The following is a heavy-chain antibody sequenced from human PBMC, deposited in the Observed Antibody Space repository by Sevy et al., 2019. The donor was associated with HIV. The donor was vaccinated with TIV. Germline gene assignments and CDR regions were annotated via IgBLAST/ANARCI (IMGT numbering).Heavy chain of an antibody. CDR3: VRDYGHLRLYGMDV. V-gene: IGHV3-11*04. CDR1: GFTFGDYY. J-gene: IGHJ6*02. CDR2: ISRTGSTV. Sequence: GGSLRLSCAASGFTFGDYYMSWVRQAPGQGLEWIAYISRTGSTVYYGDSVKGRFTISRDNAGRSLYLQMYSLRVGDTAVYFCVRDYGHLRLYGMDVWGPGTTVTVSS. D-gene: IGHD3-10*01.